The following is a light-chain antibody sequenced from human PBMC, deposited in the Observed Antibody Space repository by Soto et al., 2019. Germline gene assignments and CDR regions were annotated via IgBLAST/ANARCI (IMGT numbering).Light chain of an antibody. Sequence: SALTQPASVSGSPGQSITISCTGTSSDIGHYNYVSWYQQHPGNAPKLIIYDVSIRASGVSDRFSGSKSGNTASLTISGLQAEDEADYHCCSYTTTTSRVFGTGTKVTVL. CDR2: DVS. CDR1: SSDIGHYNY. CDR3: CSYTTTTSRV. V-gene: IGLV2-14*03. J-gene: IGLJ1*01.